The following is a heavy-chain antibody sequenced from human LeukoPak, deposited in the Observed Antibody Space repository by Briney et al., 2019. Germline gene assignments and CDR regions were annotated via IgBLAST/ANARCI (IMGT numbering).Heavy chain of an antibody. V-gene: IGHV4-4*02. J-gene: IGHJ4*02. CDR1: GGSISSSNW. CDR2: IYHSGST. CDR3: ASGRTAMPLFDY. Sequence: SETLSLTCTVSGGSISSSNWWSWVRPPPGKGLEWIGEIYHSGSTNYNPSLKSRVTISVDKSKNQFSLKLSSVTAADTAVYYCASGRTAMPLFDYWGQGTLVTVSS. D-gene: IGHD5-18*01.